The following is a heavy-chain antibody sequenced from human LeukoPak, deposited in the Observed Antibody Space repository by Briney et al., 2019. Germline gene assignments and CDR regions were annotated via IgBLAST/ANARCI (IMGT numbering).Heavy chain of an antibody. CDR3: AKGYGQRLVNNWFDP. CDR2: ISYDGINK. Sequence: GGSLRLSCAASGFTFSSYGMHWVRQAPGKGLEWVAVISYDGINKYYGDSVKGRFTISRDNSKNTLYLQMNSLRAEDTAVYYCAKGYGQRLVNNWFDPWGQGTLATVSS. D-gene: IGHD6-13*01. V-gene: IGHV3-30*18. J-gene: IGHJ5*02. CDR1: GFTFSSYG.